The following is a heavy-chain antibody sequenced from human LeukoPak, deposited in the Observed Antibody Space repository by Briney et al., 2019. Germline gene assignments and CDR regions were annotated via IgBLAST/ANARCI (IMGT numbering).Heavy chain of an antibody. J-gene: IGHJ5*02. CDR3: AKGSSGYFTDL. D-gene: IGHD3-22*01. CDR2: ISNDGGGT. CDR1: GFIFNNFG. V-gene: IGHV3-23*01. Sequence: GGSLRLSCTASGFIFNNFGLMWVRQAPGKGLEWVSAISNDGGGTTYADFVKGRFTISRDNSKNTLFLQMNSLRAEDTALYYCAKGSSGYFTDLWGQGTLVTVSS.